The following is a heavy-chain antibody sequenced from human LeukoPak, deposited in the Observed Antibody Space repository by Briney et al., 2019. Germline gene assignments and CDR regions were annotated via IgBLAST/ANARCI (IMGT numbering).Heavy chain of an antibody. CDR3: ARDLAYCGGDCYSPAAFDI. Sequence: GGSLRLSCAASGFIFSRYTMNWVRQAPGKGLEWVSSISSSSTYIYYADSLKGRFTISRDNAKNSLYLQMNSLRAEDTAVYYCARDLAYCGGDCYSPAAFDIWGQGTMVTVSS. J-gene: IGHJ3*02. D-gene: IGHD2-21*02. V-gene: IGHV3-21*01. CDR1: GFIFSRYT. CDR2: ISSSSTYI.